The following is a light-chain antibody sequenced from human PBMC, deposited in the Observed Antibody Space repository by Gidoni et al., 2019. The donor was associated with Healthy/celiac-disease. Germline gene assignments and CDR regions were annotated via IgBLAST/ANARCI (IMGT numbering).Light chain of an antibody. CDR3: QHSYSTPPT. J-gene: IGKJ1*01. CDR2: AAS. Sequence: DIKMTQSPSSLSASVGDRVTITCRASQSISSHLNWYQQKPGNAPKLLIYAASSLQSEVPSRFSGSGAGTDCTLTISSLQPEDVATYYCQHSYSTPPTFGQGTKVEIK. V-gene: IGKV1-39*01. CDR1: QSISSH.